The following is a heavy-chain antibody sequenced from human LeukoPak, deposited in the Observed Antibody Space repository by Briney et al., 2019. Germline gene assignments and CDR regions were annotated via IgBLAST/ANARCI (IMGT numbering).Heavy chain of an antibody. CDR2: IIPIFGTA. D-gene: IGHD2-21*02. CDR1: EGTFSSYA. Sequence: GASVKVSCKASEGTFSSYAISWVRQAPGRGLEWMGRIIPIFGTANYAQKFQGRVTITTDESTSTAYMELSSLRSEDTAVYYCARAVTSYYYYMDVWGKGTTVTVSS. CDR3: ARAVTSYYYYMDV. V-gene: IGHV1-69*05. J-gene: IGHJ6*03.